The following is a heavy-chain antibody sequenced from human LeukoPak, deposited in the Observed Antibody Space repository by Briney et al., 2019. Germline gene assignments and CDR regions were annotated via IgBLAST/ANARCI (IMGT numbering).Heavy chain of an antibody. J-gene: IGHJ3*02. CDR1: GFTFSSYE. CDR2: ISSSGSTI. Sequence: TGGSLRLSCAASGFTFSSYEMNWVRQAPGKGLEWVSYISSSGSTIYYADSVKGRFTISRDNAKNSLYLQMNSLRAEDTAVYYCARGDTPYYYDSSGFQTGAFDIWGQGTMVTVSS. CDR3: ARGDTPYYYDSSGFQTGAFDI. D-gene: IGHD3-22*01. V-gene: IGHV3-48*03.